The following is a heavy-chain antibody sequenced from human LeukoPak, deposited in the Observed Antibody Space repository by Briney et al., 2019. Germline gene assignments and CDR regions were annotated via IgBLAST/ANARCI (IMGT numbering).Heavy chain of an antibody. CDR2: INHSGST. Sequence: SETLSLTCAVYGGSFSGYYWSWIRQPPGKGLEWIGEINHSGSTNYNPSLKSRVTISVDTSKNQFSLKLSSVTAADTAAYYCARGSMVRGVIIRYYYYCMDVWGKGTTVTVSS. V-gene: IGHV4-34*01. D-gene: IGHD3-10*01. CDR1: GGSFSGYY. CDR3: ARGSMVRGVIIRYYYYCMDV. J-gene: IGHJ6*03.